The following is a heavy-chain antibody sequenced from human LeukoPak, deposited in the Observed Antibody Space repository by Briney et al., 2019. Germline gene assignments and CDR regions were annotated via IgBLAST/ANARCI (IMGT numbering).Heavy chain of an antibody. CDR2: ISGSGGST. J-gene: IGHJ4*02. CDR3: AKSLAGGVVVAASHDFDY. V-gene: IGHV3-23*01. CDR1: GFTFSSYA. Sequence: GGSLRLSCAASGFTFSSYAMSWVRQAPGKGLEWVSAISGSGGSTYYADSVKGRFTISRDNSKNTLYLQMNSLRAEDTAVYYCAKSLAGGVVVAASHDFDYWGQGTLVTVSS. D-gene: IGHD2-15*01.